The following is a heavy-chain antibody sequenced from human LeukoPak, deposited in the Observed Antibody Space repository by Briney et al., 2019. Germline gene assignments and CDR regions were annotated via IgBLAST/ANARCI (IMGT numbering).Heavy chain of an antibody. CDR1: GGSISSSNW. Sequence: SETLSLTCAVSGGSISSSNWWSWVRQPPGKGLEWIGEIYHSGSTNYNPSLKSRVTISVDKSKNQFSLKLSSVTAADRAVYYCARDPRDIVVVSWYFDLWGRGTLVTVSS. J-gene: IGHJ2*01. D-gene: IGHD2-2*01. V-gene: IGHV4-4*02. CDR2: IYHSGST. CDR3: ARDPRDIVVVSWYFDL.